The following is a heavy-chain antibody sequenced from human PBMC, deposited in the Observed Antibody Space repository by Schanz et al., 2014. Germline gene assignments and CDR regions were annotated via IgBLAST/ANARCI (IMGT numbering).Heavy chain of an antibody. J-gene: IGHJ5*02. CDR2: ISNSGTTI. V-gene: IGHV3-11*01. CDR1: GFTFSDYY. Sequence: VQLVESGGGLVKPGGSLRLSCAASGFTFSDYYMSWIRQAPGKGLEWVSYISNSGTTIYYADSVKGRFTISRDNAKNSLYLQMNSLRVEDTAVYYCARDRRRYCRTASCLHDNWFDPWGQGTLVIVSS. CDR3: ARDRRRYCRTASCLHDNWFDP. D-gene: IGHD2-2*01.